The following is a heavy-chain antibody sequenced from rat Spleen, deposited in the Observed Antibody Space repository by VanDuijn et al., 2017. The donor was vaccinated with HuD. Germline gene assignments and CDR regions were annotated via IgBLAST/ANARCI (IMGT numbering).Heavy chain of an antibody. J-gene: IGHJ2*01. V-gene: IGHV5-27*01. CDR1: GFTFSNYS. D-gene: IGHD1-6*01. Sequence: EVQLVESGGGLVQPGRSLKLSCAASGFTFSNYSMAWVRQAPTKGLVWVAYISTGGVNTYYPDSVKGRFTVSRDNAKSTLNLQMDSLRSEDTATYYCSTAGSGLDYYYAGGFDYWGQGVMVTVSS. CDR3: STAGSGLDYYYAGGFDY. CDR2: ISTGGVNT.